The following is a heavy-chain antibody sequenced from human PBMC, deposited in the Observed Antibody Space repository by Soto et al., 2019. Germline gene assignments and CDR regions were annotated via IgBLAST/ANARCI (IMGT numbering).Heavy chain of an antibody. V-gene: IGHV2-5*02. J-gene: IGHJ4*02. Sequence: QITLNESGPTQVKPRQTLTLTCTFSGFSLTTSGVGVGWIRQSPGKAPEWLALIYWDDDKRYSSSLKGRLTITKDTSKNQVVLTMADLDPADTATYYCAHRVLRTVFGLVTTTAIYFDFWGQGTPVAVSS. CDR2: IYWDDDK. CDR3: AHRVLRTVFGLVTTTAIYFDF. CDR1: GFSLTTSGVG. D-gene: IGHD3-3*01.